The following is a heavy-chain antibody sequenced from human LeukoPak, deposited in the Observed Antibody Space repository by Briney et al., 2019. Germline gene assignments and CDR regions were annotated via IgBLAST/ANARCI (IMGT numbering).Heavy chain of an antibody. Sequence: APVKVSCKASGGTFSSYAISWVRQAPGQGLEWMGGIIPIFGTANYAQKFQGRVTITADESTSTAYMELSSLRSEDTAVYYCAAGLEGRVTPNDYWGQGTLVTVSS. CDR3: AAGLEGRVTPNDY. D-gene: IGHD3-10*01. V-gene: IGHV1-69*13. J-gene: IGHJ4*02. CDR2: IIPIFGTA. CDR1: GGTFSSYA.